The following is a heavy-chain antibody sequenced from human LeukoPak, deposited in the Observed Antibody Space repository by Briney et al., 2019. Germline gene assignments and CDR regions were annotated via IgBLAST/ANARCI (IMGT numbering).Heavy chain of an antibody. CDR1: GYTFTGYY. D-gene: IGHD6-13*01. Sequence: ASAKVSXKASGYTFTGYYMHWVRQAPGQGLEWMGRINPNSGGTNYAQKFQGRVTMTRDTSISTAYMELSRLRSDDTAVYYCARDWEQLVTNWFDPWGRGTLVTVSS. J-gene: IGHJ5*02. CDR3: ARDWEQLVTNWFDP. CDR2: INPNSGGT. V-gene: IGHV1-2*06.